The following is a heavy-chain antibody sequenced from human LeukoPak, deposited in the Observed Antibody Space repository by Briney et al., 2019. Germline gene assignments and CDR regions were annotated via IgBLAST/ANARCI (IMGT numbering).Heavy chain of an antibody. V-gene: IGHV3-23*01. CDR2: ISASSAGT. J-gene: IGHJ4*02. CDR1: GLTLSKYV. CDR3: ANGGTYSYFDY. Sequence: GGSLRLSCAASGLTLSKYVMSWVRQAPGKGLEWVSAISASSAGTYYADSVKGRFTISRDDSKNTLYLQMNSLRAEDTAVYYCANGGTYSYFDYWGQGTLVTVSS. D-gene: IGHD1-26*01.